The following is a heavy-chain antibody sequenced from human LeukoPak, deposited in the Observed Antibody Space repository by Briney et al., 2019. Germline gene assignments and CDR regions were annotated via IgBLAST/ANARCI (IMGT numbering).Heavy chain of an antibody. J-gene: IGHJ4*02. Sequence: GGSLRLSCAASGFTFSPYWMHWVRQAPGKGLVWVSRINSDGSSTNYADSVKGRFTTSRDNAKNTLYLQMNSLRVEDTAVYYCAREAFTSFDYWGQGTLVTVSS. CDR1: GFTFSPYW. CDR3: AREAFTSFDY. CDR2: INSDGSST. V-gene: IGHV3-74*01.